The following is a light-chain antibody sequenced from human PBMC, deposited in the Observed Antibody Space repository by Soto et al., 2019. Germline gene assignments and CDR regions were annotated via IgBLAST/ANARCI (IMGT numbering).Light chain of an antibody. CDR2: DAS. V-gene: IGKV3D-11*02. CDR1: QSVSNF. CDR3: QQRSSWPRT. J-gene: IGKJ4*01. Sequence: EIVLTQSPATLSLSSGERATLSCRASQSVSNFLAWYQQKPGQPPRLLIYDASIRAAGFPARFSGSGTGTDFTLTINNLEPEDFAVYFCQQRSSWPRTFGGGTKVDIK.